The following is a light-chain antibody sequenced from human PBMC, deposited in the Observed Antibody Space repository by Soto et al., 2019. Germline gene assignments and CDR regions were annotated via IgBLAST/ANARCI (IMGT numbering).Light chain of an antibody. CDR1: QSVSSN. J-gene: IGKJ1*01. Sequence: EIVMTQSPATLSVSPGERATLSCGASQSVSSNLAWYQQKPGQAPRLLIYGASTRATGIPARFSGSGSGTEFTLTISSLQSADFAVYYCQQYNNWPPGTFGQGTKVEIK. CDR3: QQYNNWPPGT. CDR2: GAS. V-gene: IGKV3-15*01.